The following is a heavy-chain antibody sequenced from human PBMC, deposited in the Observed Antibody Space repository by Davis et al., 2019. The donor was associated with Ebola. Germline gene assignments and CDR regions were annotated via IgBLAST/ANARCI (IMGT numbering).Heavy chain of an antibody. CDR1: GYSFTSYW. Sequence: PGGSLRLSCKGSGYSFTSYWIGWVRQMPGKGLEWMGIIYPGDSDTRYSPSFQGQVTISADKSISTAYLQWSSLKASDTAMYYCARHAGRRTYYYYYMDVWGKGTTVTVSS. CDR2: IYPGDSDT. V-gene: IGHV5-51*01. J-gene: IGHJ6*03. CDR3: ARHAGRRTYYYYYMDV.